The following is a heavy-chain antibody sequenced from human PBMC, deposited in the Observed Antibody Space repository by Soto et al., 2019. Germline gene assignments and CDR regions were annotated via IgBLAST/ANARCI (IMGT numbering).Heavy chain of an antibody. V-gene: IGHV4-4*02. Sequence: PSETLSLTCAVSGGSISSSNWWSWVRQPPGKGLEWIGEIYHSGSTNYNPSLKSRVTISVDTSKNQFSLKLSSVTAADTAVYYCARGTEEYRNSWYYWSQGTLV. CDR1: GGSISSSNW. CDR3: ARGTEEYRNSWYY. D-gene: IGHD2-15*01. CDR2: IYHSGST. J-gene: IGHJ4*02.